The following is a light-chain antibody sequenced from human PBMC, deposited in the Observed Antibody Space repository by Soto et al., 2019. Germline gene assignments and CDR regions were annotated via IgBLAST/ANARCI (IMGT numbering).Light chain of an antibody. CDR1: QIVSTSY. V-gene: IGKV3D-20*02. Sequence: EIVLTQSPGTLSLSPGERATLSCRASQIVSTSYFTWYQQKPGQAPRLLIYDTSSRATGIPDRFSGSGSGTDFTLTISSLQPEDFATYYCQQSYSTPWTFGQGTKVDIK. CDR3: QQSYSTPWT. CDR2: DTS. J-gene: IGKJ1*01.